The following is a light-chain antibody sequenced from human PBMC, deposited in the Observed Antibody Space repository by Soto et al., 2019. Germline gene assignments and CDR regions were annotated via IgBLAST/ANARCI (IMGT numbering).Light chain of an antibody. CDR1: QSVSRSY. CDR3: QQYGSSPLT. J-gene: IGKJ4*01. Sequence: EIVMTPSPGTLSLSPGERATLSCRASQSVSRSYLAWYQQKPGQAPRLLIYGASSRATGIPDRFSGSGSGTDFTLTISRLEPEDFAVYYCQQYGSSPLTFGGGTKVDI. V-gene: IGKV3-20*01. CDR2: GAS.